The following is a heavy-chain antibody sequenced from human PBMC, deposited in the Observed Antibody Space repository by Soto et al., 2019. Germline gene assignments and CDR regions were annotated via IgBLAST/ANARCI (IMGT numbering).Heavy chain of an antibody. J-gene: IGHJ2*01. CDR2: MSGSGGGT. CDR1: GFTFSSHA. D-gene: IGHD2-21*01. CDR3: AKSGWGVVVPTVNWYFDL. Sequence: EVQLLESGGGLVQPGGSLRLSCAASGFTFSSHAMSWVRQAQWKGLEWVSAMSGSGGGTDYADYVEGRLTISRNNSKNTICLQMTSLRDEDTAVYYCAKSGWGVVVPTVNWYFDLWGRGTLVTVAS. V-gene: IGHV3-23*01.